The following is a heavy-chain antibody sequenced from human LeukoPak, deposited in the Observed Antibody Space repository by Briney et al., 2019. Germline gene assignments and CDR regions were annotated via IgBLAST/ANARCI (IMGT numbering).Heavy chain of an antibody. Sequence: GGSLRLSCAASGFTFSDYYMSWIRQAPGKGLEWVSYISSSGSTIYYADSVKGRFTISRDNGKDSLYLQMNSLRAEDTAVYYCARSSYGYAFFDFWGQGALVTVSS. V-gene: IGHV3-11*04. CDR3: ARSSYGYAFFDF. CDR2: ISSSGSTI. D-gene: IGHD5-18*01. CDR1: GFTFSDYY. J-gene: IGHJ4*02.